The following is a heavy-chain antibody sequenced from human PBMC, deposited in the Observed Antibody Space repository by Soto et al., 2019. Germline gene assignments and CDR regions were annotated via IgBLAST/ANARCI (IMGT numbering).Heavy chain of an antibody. V-gene: IGHV4-59*12. CDR3: ASFISGPPDY. J-gene: IGHJ4*02. Sequence: TSETLSLTCAFYGWSFSGYYWSWIRQSPGKGLEWIGYVYYSGTTYYNPSLQSRVTISVDTSKNQFSLKLSSVTAADTAVYYCASFISGPPDYWGQGTLVTVSS. D-gene: IGHD5-12*01. CDR2: VYYSGTT. CDR1: GWSFSGYY.